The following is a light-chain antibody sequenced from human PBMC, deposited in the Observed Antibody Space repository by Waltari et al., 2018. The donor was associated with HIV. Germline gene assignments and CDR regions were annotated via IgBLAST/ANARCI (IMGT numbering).Light chain of an antibody. CDR3: ASFTADNTVL. V-gene: IGLV2-14*03. CDR2: DVD. CDR1: DSDFGLYNF. J-gene: IGLJ3*02. Sequence: AVTQPASVSGLPGQSTTISCTGGDSDFGLYNFFSWYQQHSGKPPKRILYDVDSRSSGVSVRLSGAISGNTASLTISELRVEDEAHYYCASFTADNTVLFGGGTEVTVL.